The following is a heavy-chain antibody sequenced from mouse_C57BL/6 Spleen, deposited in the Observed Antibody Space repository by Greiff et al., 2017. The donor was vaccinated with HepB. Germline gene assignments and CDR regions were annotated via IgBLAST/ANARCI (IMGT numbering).Heavy chain of an antibody. Sequence: EVQLVESGGGLVKPGGSLKLSCAASGFTFSSYAMSWVRQTPEKRLEWVATISDGGSYTYYPDNVKGRFTISRDNAKNNLYLQMSHLKSEDTAMYYCARRWERGYFDYWGQGTTLTVSS. V-gene: IGHV5-4*03. CDR2: ISDGGSYT. J-gene: IGHJ2*01. CDR1: GFTFSSYA. CDR3: ARRWERGYFDY. D-gene: IGHD4-1*01.